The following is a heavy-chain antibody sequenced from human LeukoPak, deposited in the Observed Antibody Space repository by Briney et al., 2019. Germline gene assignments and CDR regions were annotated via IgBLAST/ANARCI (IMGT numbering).Heavy chain of an antibody. CDR1: GYTYTSYG. Sequence: ASVKVSCKAWGYTYTSYGISWVRQAPGQGLEWMGWISAYNGNTNYAQKLQGRVTMTTDTSTSTAYMELRSLRSDDTAVYYCARDLDHYAFWSGKTPFDDWGQGTLVTVSS. CDR2: ISAYNGNT. V-gene: IGHV1-18*01. J-gene: IGHJ4*01. CDR3: ARDLDHYAFWSGKTPFDD. D-gene: IGHD3-3*01.